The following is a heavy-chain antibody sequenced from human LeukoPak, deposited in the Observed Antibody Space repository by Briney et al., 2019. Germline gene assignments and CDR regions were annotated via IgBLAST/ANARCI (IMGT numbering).Heavy chain of an antibody. CDR3: ARGGTGEFDY. CDR2: IYYSGST. CDR1: GGSISSYY. Sequence: PSETLSLTCTVSGGSISSYYWSWIRQPPGKGLEWIGYIYYSGSTNYNPSLKSRVTISVDTSKNQFPLKLSSVTAADTAVYYCARGGTGEFDYWGQGTLVTVSS. J-gene: IGHJ4*02. D-gene: IGHD1-1*01. V-gene: IGHV4-59*08.